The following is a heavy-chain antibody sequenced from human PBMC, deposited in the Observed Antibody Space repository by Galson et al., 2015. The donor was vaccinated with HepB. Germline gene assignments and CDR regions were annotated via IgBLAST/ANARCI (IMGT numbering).Heavy chain of an antibody. Sequence: SLRLSCAASGFTFSSYSMNWVRQAPGKGLEWVSSISSSSSYIYYADSVKGRFTISRDNAKNSLYLQMNSLRAEDTAVYYCARDRAGIAVAGTVFDYWGQGTLVTVSS. V-gene: IGHV3-21*01. CDR1: GFTFSSYS. J-gene: IGHJ4*02. D-gene: IGHD6-19*01. CDR3: ARDRAGIAVAGTVFDY. CDR2: ISSSSSYI.